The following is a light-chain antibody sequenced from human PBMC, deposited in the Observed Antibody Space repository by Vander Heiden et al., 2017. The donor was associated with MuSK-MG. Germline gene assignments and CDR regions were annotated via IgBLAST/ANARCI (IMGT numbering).Light chain of an antibody. CDR3: QQDGSSST. V-gene: IGKV3-20*01. CDR1: QSVSSSY. Sequence: EIVLTQSPGTLSLSPGERATLSCRASQSVSSSYLAWYQQKPGQAPRLLIYGASSRANGIPDRFSGSGSGTDFTLTISRLEPEDFAVYYWQQDGSSSTFGQGTQLEIK. J-gene: IGKJ5*01. CDR2: GAS.